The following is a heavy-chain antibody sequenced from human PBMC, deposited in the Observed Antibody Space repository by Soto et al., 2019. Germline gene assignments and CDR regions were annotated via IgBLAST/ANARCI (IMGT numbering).Heavy chain of an antibody. CDR1: GFTFRTYG. D-gene: IGHD3-3*01. CDR3: ARDLGERHRH. V-gene: IGHV3-33*05. J-gene: IGHJ4*02. CDR2: ILFDGSNK. Sequence: QSEGSLRLACAASGFTFRTYGMHWVRQAPSKGLEWVAFILFDGSNKFYADSVKGRFTISRDNSKDTLSLQMNSLRAEDMAVYYCARDLGERHRHWGQGTLVTVSS.